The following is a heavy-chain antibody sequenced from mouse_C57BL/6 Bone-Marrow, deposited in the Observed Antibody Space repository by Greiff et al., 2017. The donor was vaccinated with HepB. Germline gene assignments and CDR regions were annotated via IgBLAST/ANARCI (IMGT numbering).Heavy chain of an antibody. CDR3: ARNRGAYDYDYYAMDY. J-gene: IGHJ4*01. V-gene: IGHV2-9-1*01. CDR1: GFSLTSYA. CDR2: IWTGGGT. Sequence: VKLVESGPGLVAPSQSLSITCTVSGFSLTSYAISWVRPPPGKGLEWLGVIWTGGGTNYNSALNSRLSISKDNSKSQVFLKMNSLQTDDTARYYCARNRGAYDYDYYAMDYWGQGTSVTVSS. D-gene: IGHD2-4*01.